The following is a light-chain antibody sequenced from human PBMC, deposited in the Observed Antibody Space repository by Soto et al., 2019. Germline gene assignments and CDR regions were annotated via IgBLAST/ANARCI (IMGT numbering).Light chain of an antibody. Sequence: EIMITQSPVTLSVSPAERATLSCRASQSVSSNLAWYQQKPGQAPRLLIYGASTRATGIPARFSGSGSGTEFTLTISSLQSEDFAVYYCQQDNNWPRTFGQGTKVDI. J-gene: IGKJ1*01. CDR3: QQDNNWPRT. V-gene: IGKV3-15*01. CDR2: GAS. CDR1: QSVSSN.